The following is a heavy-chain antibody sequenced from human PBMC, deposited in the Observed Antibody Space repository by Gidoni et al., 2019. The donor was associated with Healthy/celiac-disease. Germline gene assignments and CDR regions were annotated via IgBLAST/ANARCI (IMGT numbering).Heavy chain of an antibody. V-gene: IGHV3-33*01. CDR1: GFTFSSYG. J-gene: IGHJ6*02. CDR2: IWYDGSNK. Sequence: VPLVGSGGGVGQPGRSLRILRAASGFTFSSYGMHWVRQAPGKGLEWVAVIWYDGSNKYYADSVKGRFTISRDNSKNTLYLQMNSLRAEDTAVYYCARDYRYYYGMDVWGQGTTVTVSS. CDR3: ARDYRYYYGMDV.